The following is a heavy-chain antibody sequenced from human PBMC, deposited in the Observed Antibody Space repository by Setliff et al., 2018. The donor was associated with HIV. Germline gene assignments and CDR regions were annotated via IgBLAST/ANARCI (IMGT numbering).Heavy chain of an antibody. D-gene: IGHD2-2*01. J-gene: IGHJ4*02. Sequence: SETLSLTCTVSGGSISSDDYYWNWIRQPPGKGLEWIGYITYSGSAYYNPSLKSRVTISIDTSNNRVSLRLTSVTAADTAMYYCAGDTHSPSRWDHWGQGTLVTVSS. CDR1: GGSISSDDYY. CDR2: ITYSGSA. V-gene: IGHV4-30-4*02. CDR3: AGDTHSPSRWDH.